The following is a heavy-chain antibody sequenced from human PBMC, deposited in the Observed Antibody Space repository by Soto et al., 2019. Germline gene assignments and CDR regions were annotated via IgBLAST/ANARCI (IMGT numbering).Heavy chain of an antibody. J-gene: IGHJ4*02. CDR3: AGGRATLPGED. D-gene: IGHD3-10*01. Sequence: PGGSLRLSCAGSGFSITAYWMTWVRQAPGKGLEWLANIKQDGSEKYYVDSVKGRFTISRDNAKNSLYLEMNSLRAEDTALYACAGGRATLPGEDWGQGTLVTVSS. CDR2: IKQDGSEK. V-gene: IGHV3-7*05. CDR1: GFSITAYW.